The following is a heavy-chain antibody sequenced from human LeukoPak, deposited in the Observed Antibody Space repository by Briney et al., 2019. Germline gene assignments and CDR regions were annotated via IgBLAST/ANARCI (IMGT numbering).Heavy chain of an antibody. V-gene: IGHV3-7*01. J-gene: IGHJ4*02. CDR2: IKQDGSEK. CDR3: ARGLTLYGDYVGY. D-gene: IGHD4-17*01. CDR1: GLTFSSYW. Sequence: GGSLRLSCAASGLTFSSYWMSWVRQAPGKGLEWVANIKQDGSEKYYVDSVKGRFTISRDNAKNSLYLQMNSLRAEDTAVYYCARGLTLYGDYVGYWGQGTLVTVSS.